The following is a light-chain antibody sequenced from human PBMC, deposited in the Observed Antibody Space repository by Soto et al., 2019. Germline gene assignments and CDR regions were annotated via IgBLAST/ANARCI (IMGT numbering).Light chain of an antibody. CDR1: QTISSKY. V-gene: IGKV3-20*01. CDR3: QQYGPSAMYT. CDR2: AAS. J-gene: IGKJ2*01. Sequence: EIVLTQSPGTLSLSPGERATLSCRASQTISSKYLAWYQQQPGQAPRLLIYAASNRATGIPGRFSGSTSGTDFTLTISIREPEDFAVYYCQQYGPSAMYTFGQGTNLEIK.